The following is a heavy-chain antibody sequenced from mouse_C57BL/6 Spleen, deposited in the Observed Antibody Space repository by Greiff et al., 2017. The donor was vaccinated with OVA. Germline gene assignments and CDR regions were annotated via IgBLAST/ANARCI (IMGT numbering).Heavy chain of an antibody. V-gene: IGHV1-4*01. J-gene: IGHJ2*01. CDR1: GYTFTSYT. D-gene: IGHD3-2*02. CDR2: INPSSGYT. CDR3: ARSDSSGYDYFDY. Sequence: VHLVESGAELARPGASVKMSCKASGYTFTSYTMHWVKQRPGQGLEWIGYINPSSGYTKYNQKFKDKATLTADKSSSTAYMQLSSLTSEDSAVYYCARSDSSGYDYFDYWGQGTTLTVSS.